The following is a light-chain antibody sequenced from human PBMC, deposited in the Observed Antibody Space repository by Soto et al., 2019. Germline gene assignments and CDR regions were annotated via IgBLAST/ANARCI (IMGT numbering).Light chain of an antibody. V-gene: IGKV1-39*01. Sequence: DIQMTQSPSSLSASVGDRVTITCRASRTIDNYLNWYQQKPGKAPKLLIYAASSLQSGVPSRVSGNGSGTDFTLTITSLQSEDFATYYCQQSYTTLWTFXQGTKVDIK. J-gene: IGKJ1*01. CDR3: QQSYTTLWT. CDR2: AAS. CDR1: RTIDNY.